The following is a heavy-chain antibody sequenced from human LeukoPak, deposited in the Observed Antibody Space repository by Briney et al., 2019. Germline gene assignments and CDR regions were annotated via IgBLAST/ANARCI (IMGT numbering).Heavy chain of an antibody. Sequence: PSGTLSLTCTVSGGSISSGGYYWSWIRQPPGKGLEWIGYIYHSGSTYYNPSLKSRVTISVDRSKNQFSLKLSSVTAADTAVYYCARDGIVGVIKDWGQGTLVTVSS. J-gene: IGHJ4*02. V-gene: IGHV4-30-2*01. CDR1: GGSISSGGYY. CDR3: ARDGIVGVIKD. CDR2: IYHSGST. D-gene: IGHD1-26*01.